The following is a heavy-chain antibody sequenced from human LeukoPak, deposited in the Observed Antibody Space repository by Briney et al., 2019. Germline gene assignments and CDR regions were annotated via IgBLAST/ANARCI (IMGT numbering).Heavy chain of an antibody. CDR2: NNPDDSDT. Sequence: GESLKISCKGSGYSFTSYWNGRVRQMPGKGLGWVGINNPDDSDTRYSPSFQGQVTILADRSISSAYLQWSSLKASDTAMYYCARGFYGGYYYYYYMDVWGKGTMVTVSS. CDR1: GYSFTSYW. J-gene: IGHJ6*03. D-gene: IGHD4/OR15-4a*01. V-gene: IGHV5-51*01. CDR3: ARGFYGGYYYYYYMDV.